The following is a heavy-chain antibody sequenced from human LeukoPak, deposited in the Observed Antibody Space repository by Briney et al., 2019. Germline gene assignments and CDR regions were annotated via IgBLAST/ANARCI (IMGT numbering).Heavy chain of an antibody. J-gene: IGHJ6*02. Sequence: PGGSLRLSCAASVVTLCSNYMSWVRQAPGKGLEWGSVIHSGGATNSVDSAKGRLTLSRDNVRNTLYLQMNSLRAEDTAVYYCARDCSSSCSPYYGMDVWGERSKVSV. CDR2: IHSGGAT. CDR1: VVTLCSNY. D-gene: IGHD2-2*01. V-gene: IGHV3-53*01. CDR3: ARDCSSSCSPYYGMDV.